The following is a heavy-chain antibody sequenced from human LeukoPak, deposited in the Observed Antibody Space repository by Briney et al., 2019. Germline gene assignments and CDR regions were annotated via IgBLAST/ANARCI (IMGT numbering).Heavy chain of an antibody. J-gene: IGHJ5*02. CDR2: ISGSDDGT. D-gene: IGHD3-16*02. CDR1: GFTFSTYA. V-gene: IGHV3-23*01. CDR3: AKSPSSYDYVWGNYRPYNWFDP. Sequence: GGSLRLSCAASGFTFSTYAMSWVRQIPGKGLEWVSAISGSDDGTYYADSVKGRFTISRDNSKNTLYLQMNSLRAEDTAVYYCAKSPSSYDYVWGNYRPYNWFDPWGQGTLVTVSS.